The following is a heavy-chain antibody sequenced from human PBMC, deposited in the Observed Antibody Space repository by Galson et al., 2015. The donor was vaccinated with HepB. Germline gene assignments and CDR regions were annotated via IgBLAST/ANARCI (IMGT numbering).Heavy chain of an antibody. CDR3: TRGGVVDYYYYGMDV. D-gene: IGHD3-10*01. Sequence: SLRLSCAASEFTFGDYAMSWFRQAPGKGLEWVGFIRSKVYGGTTEYAASVKGRFTISRDDSESIAYLQMNSLKTEDTAVYHCTRGGVVDYYYYGMDVWGQGTTVTVSS. V-gene: IGHV3-49*03. CDR1: EFTFGDYA. J-gene: IGHJ6*02. CDR2: IRSKVYGGTT.